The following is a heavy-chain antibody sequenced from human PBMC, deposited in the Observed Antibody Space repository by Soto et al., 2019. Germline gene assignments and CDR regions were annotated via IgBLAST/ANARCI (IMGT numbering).Heavy chain of an antibody. D-gene: IGHD3-10*01. CDR2: ISAYNGNT. CDR3: AGSGYGSGSLPATEYWFDP. V-gene: IGHV1-18*01. J-gene: IGHJ5*02. CDR1: GYTFTSYG. Sequence: QVQLVQSGAEVKKPGASVKVSCKASGYTFTSYGISWVRQAPGQGLEWMGWISAYNGNTNYAQKLQGRVTMTTDTAASTAYMELRSLRSDDTAVYYCAGSGYGSGSLPATEYWFDPWGQGTLVTVSS.